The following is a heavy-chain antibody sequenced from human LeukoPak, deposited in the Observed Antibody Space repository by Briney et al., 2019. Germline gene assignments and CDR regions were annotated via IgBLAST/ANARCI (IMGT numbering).Heavy chain of an antibody. Sequence: SETLSLTCTVSGGSISSYYWSWIRQPPGKGLEWIGYIYYSGSTNYNPSLKSRATISVDTSKNQFYLQLRSVTAADPAVYYCARGGYYYYFDYWGQGTLVTVSS. CDR2: IYYSGST. J-gene: IGHJ4*02. V-gene: IGHV4-59*12. CDR1: GGSISSYY. D-gene: IGHD3-22*01. CDR3: ARGGYYYYFDY.